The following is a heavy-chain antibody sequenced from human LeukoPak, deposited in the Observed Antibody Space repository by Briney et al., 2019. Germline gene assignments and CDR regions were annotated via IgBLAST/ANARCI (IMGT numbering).Heavy chain of an antibody. D-gene: IGHD1-26*01. V-gene: IGHV3-11*01. Sequence: GGSLRLSCAASGFTFSDYYMSWIRQAPGKGLEWVSYISSSGTTIYYADSVKGRFTISRDSAKNSLYLQMNSLRAEDTAVYYCARRRDSGSLQHFDYWGQGTLVTVSS. J-gene: IGHJ4*02. CDR2: ISSSGTTI. CDR3: ARRRDSGSLQHFDY. CDR1: GFTFSDYY.